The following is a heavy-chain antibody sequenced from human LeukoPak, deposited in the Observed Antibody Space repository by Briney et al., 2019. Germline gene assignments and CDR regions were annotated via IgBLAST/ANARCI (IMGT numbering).Heavy chain of an antibody. CDR3: ARVPLRYSSGWYWEFDY. Sequence: GGSLRLSCAASGFTFSSYSMNWVRQAPGKGLEWVSSISSSSSYIYYADSVKGRFTISRDNAKNSLYLQMNSLRAEDTAVYYCARVPLRYSSGWYWEFDYWGQGTLVTVSS. CDR2: ISSSSSYI. CDR1: GFTFSSYS. J-gene: IGHJ4*02. V-gene: IGHV3-21*01. D-gene: IGHD6-19*01.